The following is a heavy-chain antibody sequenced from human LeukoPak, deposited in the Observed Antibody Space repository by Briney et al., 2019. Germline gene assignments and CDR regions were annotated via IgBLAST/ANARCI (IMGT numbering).Heavy chain of an antibody. D-gene: IGHD4-11*01. V-gene: IGHV3-21*05. Sequence: GGSLRLSCAASGFTFSSDAMNWVRQAPGKGLEWVSCIGSSSSYTDYADSVKGRFTISRDNAKNSLYLQMNSLRAEDTAVYYCARAPHYSNYGPYYYGMDVWGQGTTVTVSS. CDR2: IGSSSSYT. CDR1: GFTFSSDA. CDR3: ARAPHYSNYGPYYYGMDV. J-gene: IGHJ6*02.